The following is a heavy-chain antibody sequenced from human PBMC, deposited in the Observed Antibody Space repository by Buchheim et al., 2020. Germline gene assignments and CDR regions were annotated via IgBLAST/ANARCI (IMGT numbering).Heavy chain of an antibody. J-gene: IGHJ4*02. D-gene: IGHD6-6*01. CDR3: TRDGYSSSPNDFDY. CDR2: ISYDGSNK. Sequence: QVQLVESGGGVVQPGRSLRLSCAASGFTFSSYAMHWVRQAPGKGLEWVAVISYDGSNKYYADSVKGRFTISRDNSKKTVYLQMNCLRAEDTAVYYCTRDGYSSSPNDFDYWGQGTL. V-gene: IGHV3-30*14. CDR1: GFTFSSYA.